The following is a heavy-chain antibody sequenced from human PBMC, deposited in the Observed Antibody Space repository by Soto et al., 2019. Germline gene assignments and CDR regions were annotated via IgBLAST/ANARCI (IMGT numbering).Heavy chain of an antibody. V-gene: IGHV3-30*18. CDR2: ISYDGSNK. Sequence: GGSLRLSCAASGFTFSSYGMHWVRQAPGKGLEWVAVISYDGSNKYYADSVKGRFTISRDNSKNTLYLQMNSLRAEDTAVYYCAKGRAPGVKDWDTAMVMYYYGMDVWGQGTTVTVSS. J-gene: IGHJ6*02. CDR1: GFTFSSYG. CDR3: AKGRAPGVKDWDTAMVMYYYGMDV. D-gene: IGHD5-18*01.